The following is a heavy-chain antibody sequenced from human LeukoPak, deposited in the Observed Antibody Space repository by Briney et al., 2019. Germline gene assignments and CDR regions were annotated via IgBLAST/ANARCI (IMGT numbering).Heavy chain of an antibody. J-gene: IGHJ6*03. CDR3: ARELLTYSNHKLGHYMDV. Sequence: GGSLRLSCAASGFTFSNYNMNWVRQAPGKGLEWVSCISSSSSYIYYADSVKGRFTISRENAKNSLYLQMNSLRAEDTALYFCARELLTYSNHKLGHYMDVWGKGTTVTVSS. D-gene: IGHD4-11*01. V-gene: IGHV3-21*01. CDR1: GFTFSNYN. CDR2: ISSSSSYI.